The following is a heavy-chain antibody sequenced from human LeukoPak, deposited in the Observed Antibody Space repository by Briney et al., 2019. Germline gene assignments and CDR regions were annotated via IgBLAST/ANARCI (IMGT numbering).Heavy chain of an antibody. CDR1: GYTFTGYY. Sequence: GASVKVSCKASGYTFTGYYMHWVRQAPGQGLEWMGWINPNSGGTNYAQKFQGRVTMTRDTSISTAYMELSRLRSDDTAVYYCARGIVVVPAAITPLGDYYYYMDVWGKGTTVTVSS. CDR3: ARGIVVVPAAITPLGDYYYYMDV. J-gene: IGHJ6*03. D-gene: IGHD2-2*02. CDR2: INPNSGGT. V-gene: IGHV1-2*02.